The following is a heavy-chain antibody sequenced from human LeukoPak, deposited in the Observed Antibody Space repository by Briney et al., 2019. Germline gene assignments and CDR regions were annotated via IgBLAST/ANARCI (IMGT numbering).Heavy chain of an antibody. Sequence: PGGSLRLSCGASGFTFSSYDMTWVRQAPGKGLEWVSGIYGRGGTTYYADSVKGRFIVSRDNSKNSLSLQMNSLRAEDTAVYYCAKRYYDFPLDYWGQGTLVTVSS. CDR2: IYGRGGTT. D-gene: IGHD3-3*01. CDR1: GFTFSSYD. J-gene: IGHJ4*02. CDR3: AKRYYDFPLDY. V-gene: IGHV3-23*01.